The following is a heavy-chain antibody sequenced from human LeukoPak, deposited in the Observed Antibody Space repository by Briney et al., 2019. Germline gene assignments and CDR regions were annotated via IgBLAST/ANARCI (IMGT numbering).Heavy chain of an antibody. Sequence: SETLSLTCAVSGYSISSGYYWGWIRQPPGKGLEWIGSIYHSGSTYYNPSLKSRVTISVDTSKNQFSLKLSSVAAADTAVYYCARLDPAGIAVAGTIDYWGQGTLVTVSS. J-gene: IGHJ4*02. V-gene: IGHV4-38-2*01. CDR3: ARLDPAGIAVAGTIDY. CDR2: IYHSGST. D-gene: IGHD6-19*01. CDR1: GYSISSGYY.